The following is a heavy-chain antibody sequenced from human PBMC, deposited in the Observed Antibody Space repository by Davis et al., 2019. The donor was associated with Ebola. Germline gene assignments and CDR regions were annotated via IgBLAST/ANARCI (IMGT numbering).Heavy chain of an antibody. J-gene: IGHJ5*02. CDR1: GGTFTNYA. V-gene: IGHV1-69*04. CDR3: ARGKWFDP. Sequence: SVKVSCKTSGGTFTNYAVNWVRQAPGQPLFWMGRIIPVVDTKDYAQKFQGRVTLTADKATNTAYMELRGLRFDDTAVYYCARGKWFDPWGQGTLVSVTS. CDR2: IIPVVDTK.